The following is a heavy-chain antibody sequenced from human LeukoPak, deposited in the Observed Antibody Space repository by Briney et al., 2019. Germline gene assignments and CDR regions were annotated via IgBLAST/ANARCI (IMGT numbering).Heavy chain of an antibody. Sequence: GGSLRLSCAASGFTFSSYSMNWVRQAPGKGLEWVSSISSSSSYIYYADSVKGRFTISRDNAKNSLYLQMNSLRAEDTAVYYCARGDDFWSGYYNYYYYYYMDVWGKGTTVTVSS. CDR3: ARGDDFWSGYYNYYYYYYMDV. V-gene: IGHV3-21*01. J-gene: IGHJ6*03. CDR2: ISSSSSYI. D-gene: IGHD3-3*01. CDR1: GFTFSSYS.